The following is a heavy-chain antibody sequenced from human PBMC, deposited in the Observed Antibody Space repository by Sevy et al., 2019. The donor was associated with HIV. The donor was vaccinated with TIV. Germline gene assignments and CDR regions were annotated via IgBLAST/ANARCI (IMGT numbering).Heavy chain of an antibody. D-gene: IGHD3-22*01. CDR3: ATTKDYYDSSGSPFDY. J-gene: IGHJ4*02. Sequence: ASVKVSCKVSGYTLTQLSMHWVRQAPGKGLEGMGSFDPEDGETLYAQKFQGRVTMTEDTSTNTAYMELSSLRSEDTAVYYCATTKDYYDSSGSPFDYWGQGTLVTVSS. V-gene: IGHV1-24*01. CDR1: GYTLTQLS. CDR2: FDPEDGET.